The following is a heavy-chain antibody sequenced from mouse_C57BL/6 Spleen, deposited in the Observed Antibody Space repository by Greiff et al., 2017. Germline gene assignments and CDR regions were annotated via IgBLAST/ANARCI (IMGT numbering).Heavy chain of an antibody. V-gene: IGHV1-55*01. CDR2: IYPGSGST. D-gene: IGHD1-1*01. CDR1: GFTFTSYC. Sequence: QVQLQQPGAGLVKPGASVKMSCTASGFTFTSYCITWVRQSPGQGLEWIGEIYPGSGSTNYNDKFKSKATLTVDTSSSTAYMQLSSLTSEDSAVYYCARDYYGSSSYYAMDYWGQGTSVTVSS. CDR3: ARDYYGSSSYYAMDY. J-gene: IGHJ4*01.